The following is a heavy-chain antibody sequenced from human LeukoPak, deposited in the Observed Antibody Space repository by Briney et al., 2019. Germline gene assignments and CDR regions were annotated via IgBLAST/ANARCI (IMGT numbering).Heavy chain of an antibody. CDR3: ARGDCSGGSCSSMDV. Sequence: GGSLRLSCAASGFTFSTYDMHWVRQATGKGLEWVSGINPAGDTYYPGSVKGRFTISREDAKNSFYLQMNSLRVGDTAVYYCARGDCSGGSCSSMDVWGQGTTVTVSS. V-gene: IGHV3-13*04. D-gene: IGHD2-15*01. CDR2: INPAGDT. J-gene: IGHJ6*02. CDR1: GFTFSTYD.